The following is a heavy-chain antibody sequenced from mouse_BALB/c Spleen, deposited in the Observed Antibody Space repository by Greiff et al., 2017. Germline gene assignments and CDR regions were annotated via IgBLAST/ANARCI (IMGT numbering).Heavy chain of an antibody. Sequence: EVKVVESGGGLVKPGGSLKLSCAASGFTFSCYTLSWVRQTPEKRLVWVATISSGGSYTYYPDSVKGRFTISRANAQNTLYLQMSSLKSEDTAMYYCTRDGRDAYAMDYWGQGTSVTVSS. J-gene: IGHJ4*01. CDR2: ISSGGSYT. CDR1: GFTFSCYT. V-gene: IGHV5-6-4*01. CDR3: TRDGRDAYAMDY.